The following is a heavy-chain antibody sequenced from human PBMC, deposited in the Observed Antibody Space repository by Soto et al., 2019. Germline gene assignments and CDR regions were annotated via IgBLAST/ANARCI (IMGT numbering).Heavy chain of an antibody. CDR2: IRKDGSQE. CDR1: GFSFGSDW. D-gene: IGHD3-16*02. J-gene: IGHJ3*02. Sequence: DVQLTESGGGLVQPGGSLRLSCGASGFSFGSDWMAWVRQAPGKGLEWVANIRKDGSQEHYADSVRGRFSVSRDNAKDFLYMQMNSLRLADTAVYYCTRYGNYRYDSAYYDVFDIGVHWTMVTVSS. CDR3: TRYGNYRYDSAYYDVFDI. V-gene: IGHV3-7*05.